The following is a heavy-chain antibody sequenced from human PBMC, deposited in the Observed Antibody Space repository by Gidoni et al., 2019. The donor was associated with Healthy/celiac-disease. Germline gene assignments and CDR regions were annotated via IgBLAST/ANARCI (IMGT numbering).Heavy chain of an antibody. CDR1: GYTFTSYA. J-gene: IGHJ4*02. V-gene: IGHV1-3*01. D-gene: IGHD6-13*01. Sequence: QVQLVQSGAEVKKPGASVQVSCKASGYTFTSYAMHWVRQAPGQRLEWMGWINAGNGNTKYSQKFQGRVTITRDTSASTAYMELSSLRSEDTAVYYCARGAFGIAGDYWGQGTLVTVSS. CDR3: ARGAFGIAGDY. CDR2: INAGNGNT.